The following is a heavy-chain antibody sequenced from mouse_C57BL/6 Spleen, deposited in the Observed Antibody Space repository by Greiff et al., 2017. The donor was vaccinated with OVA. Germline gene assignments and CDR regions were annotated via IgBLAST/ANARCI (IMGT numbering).Heavy chain of an antibody. CDR3: AREGGKYYGSDFDY. CDR1: GYTFTDYY. Sequence: VQLQESGAELVRPGASVKLSCKASGYTFTDYYINWVKQRPGQGLEWIARIYPGSGNTYYNEKFKGKATLTAEKSSSTAYMQLSSLTSEDSAVDFCAREGGKYYGSDFDYWGQGTTLTVSS. CDR2: IYPGSGNT. V-gene: IGHV1-76*01. D-gene: IGHD1-1*01. J-gene: IGHJ2*01.